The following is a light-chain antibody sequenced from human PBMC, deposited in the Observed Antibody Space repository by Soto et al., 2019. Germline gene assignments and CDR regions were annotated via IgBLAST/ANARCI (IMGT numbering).Light chain of an antibody. V-gene: IGLV2-8*01. J-gene: IGLJ2*01. CDR3: SSYAGTNNAL. Sequence: QSALTQPPSASGSPGQSVTISCTGISSDVGGYNYVSWYQQYPGKAPKLMIYEVTKQPSGVPDRFSGSKSGNTASLTVSGLQAEDEADYYCSSYAGTNNALFGGGTKLTVL. CDR2: EVT. CDR1: SSDVGGYNY.